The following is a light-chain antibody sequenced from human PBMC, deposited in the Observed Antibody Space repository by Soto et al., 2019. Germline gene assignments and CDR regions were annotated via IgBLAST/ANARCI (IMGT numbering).Light chain of an antibody. CDR2: AAS. CDR1: QIVRSN. Sequence: DIQMTQSPSSLSASVGDRVTITCRASQIVRSNLNWYQQKPGKVPELLIYAASTLQPGVPSRFRGSGSGTDFTPTVSSLQPEDFVTYHWQQTFSRPYTFGQGTKLEIE. CDR3: QQTFSRPYT. J-gene: IGKJ2*01. V-gene: IGKV1-39*01.